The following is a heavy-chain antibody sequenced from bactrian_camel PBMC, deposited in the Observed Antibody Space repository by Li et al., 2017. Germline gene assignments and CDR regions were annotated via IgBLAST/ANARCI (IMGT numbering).Heavy chain of an antibody. J-gene: IGHJ4*01. CDR1: GSYYDTNY. V-gene: IGHV3S40*01. CDR3: AASSRVIGGTILEPTVYNY. CDR2: IYKGAGNT. D-gene: IGHD6*01. Sequence: VQLVESGGGSVQPGESLRLSCTASGSYYDTNYMGWFRQVLGKEREGVAAIYKGAGNTEYAVSVKGRFTISSDYAENTVYLQMNSLKPEDTAMYYCAASSRVIGGTILEPTVYNYWGQGTQVTVS.